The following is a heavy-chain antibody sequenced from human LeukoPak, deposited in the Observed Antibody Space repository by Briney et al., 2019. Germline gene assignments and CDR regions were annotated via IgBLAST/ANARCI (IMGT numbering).Heavy chain of an antibody. CDR2: IYYSGST. CDR3: ARSQFYGSGSYQGRWFDP. J-gene: IGHJ5*02. Sequence: PSETLSLTCTVSGGSISSGDYSWSWIRQPPGKGLEWIGNIYYSGSTYYNPSLKGRVNISVDTSKNQFSLKLTSVTAADTAVYYCARSQFYGSGSYQGRWFDPWGQGTLVTVSS. CDR1: GGSISSGDYS. D-gene: IGHD3-10*01. V-gene: IGHV4-30-4*07.